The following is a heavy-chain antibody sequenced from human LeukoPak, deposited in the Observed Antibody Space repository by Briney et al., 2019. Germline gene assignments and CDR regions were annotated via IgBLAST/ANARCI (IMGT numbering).Heavy chain of an antibody. CDR3: ARDGGGRRGSGEDFDY. J-gene: IGHJ4*02. D-gene: IGHD3-10*01. CDR2: IYYSGST. CDR1: GGSISSSSYY. V-gene: IGHV4-39*07. Sequence: SETLSLTCTVSGGSISSSSYYWGWIRQPPGKGLEWIGSIYYSGSTYYNPSLKSRVTISVDTSKNQFSLKLSSVTAADTAADYCARDGGGRRGSGEDFDYWGQGTLVTVSS.